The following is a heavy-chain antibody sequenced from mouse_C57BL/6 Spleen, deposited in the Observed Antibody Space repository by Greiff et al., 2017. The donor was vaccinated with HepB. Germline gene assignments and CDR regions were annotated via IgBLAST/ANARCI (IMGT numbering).Heavy chain of an antibody. J-gene: IGHJ4*01. V-gene: IGHV7-3*01. CDR1: GFTFTDYY. CDR2: IRNKANGYTT. D-gene: IGHD4-1*01. CDR3: ARLGRGGAMDY. Sequence: EVQLQESGGGLVQPGGSLSLSCAASGFTFTDYYMSWVRQPPGKALEWLGFIRNKANGYTTEYSASVKGRFTISRDNSQSILYLQMNALRAEDSATYYCARLGRGGAMDYWGQGTSVTVSS.